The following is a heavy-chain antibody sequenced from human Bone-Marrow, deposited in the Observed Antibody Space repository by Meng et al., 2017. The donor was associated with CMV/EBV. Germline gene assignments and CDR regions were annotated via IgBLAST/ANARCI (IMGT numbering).Heavy chain of an antibody. Sequence: ASGFNCSSYALTWVRQAPGKGLEWVSGISTSGGATYYADSVKGRFTISRENSKDMLYLQMHSLRAEDTAFYYCAKDRTYVAGIFDYWGQGTLVTVSS. CDR2: ISTSGGAT. J-gene: IGHJ4*02. D-gene: IGHD6-19*01. CDR1: GFNCSSYA. V-gene: IGHV3-23*01. CDR3: AKDRTYVAGIFDY.